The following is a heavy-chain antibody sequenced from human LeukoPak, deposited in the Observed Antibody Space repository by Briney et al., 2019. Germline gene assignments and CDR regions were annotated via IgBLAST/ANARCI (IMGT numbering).Heavy chain of an antibody. CDR2: ISSSGTNI. J-gene: IGHJ4*02. Sequence: SGGSLRLSCAASGFTFSGYEMSWVRQAPGKGLEWVSYISSSGTNIYYADSVKGRFTVSRDNAKNSVYLQMNSLRAEDTAVYYCARGLSNYYDSTWDYWGQGTLVTVSS. V-gene: IGHV3-48*03. D-gene: IGHD3-22*01. CDR1: GFTFSGYE. CDR3: ARGLSNYYDSTWDY.